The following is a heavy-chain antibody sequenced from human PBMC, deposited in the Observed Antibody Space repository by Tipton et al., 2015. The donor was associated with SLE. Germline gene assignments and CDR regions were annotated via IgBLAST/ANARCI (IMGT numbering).Heavy chain of an antibody. Sequence: SLRLSCAASGFIFSSFAMHWVRQAPGKGLEWVAVISYDGSNEYYADSVQGRFTISRDNSKNTLYLQMNSLRAEDTAVYFCAGSRFLKWLCYIDYWGQGTQVTVSS. D-gene: IGHD3-3*01. CDR3: AGSRFLKWLCYIDY. V-gene: IGHV3-30*03. CDR1: GFIFSSFA. CDR2: ISYDGSNE. J-gene: IGHJ4*02.